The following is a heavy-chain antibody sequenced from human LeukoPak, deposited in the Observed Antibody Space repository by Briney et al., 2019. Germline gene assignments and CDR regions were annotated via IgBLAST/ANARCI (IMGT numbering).Heavy chain of an antibody. Sequence: GASVKVSCKASGYTFTSYDINWVRQATGQGLEWMGWMNPNSGNTGYAQKFQGRVTMTRNTSISTAYMELSSLRSEDTAVYYCARGQRVKAAGRNYYYYGMDVWGQGTTVTVSS. J-gene: IGHJ6*02. CDR1: GYTFTSYD. CDR3: ARGQRVKAAGRNYYYYGMDV. D-gene: IGHD6-13*01. CDR2: MNPNSGNT. V-gene: IGHV1-8*01.